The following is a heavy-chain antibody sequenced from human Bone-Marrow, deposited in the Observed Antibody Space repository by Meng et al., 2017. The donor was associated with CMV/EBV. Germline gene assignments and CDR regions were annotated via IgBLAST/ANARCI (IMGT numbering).Heavy chain of an antibody. CDR2: IYHSGSS. J-gene: IGHJ5*02. CDR1: GVSVRSVDHF. CDR3: ARDVRDRFDP. V-gene: IGHV4-61*08. Sequence: SETLSLTCTVSGVSVRSVDHFWTWVRQSPGKGLEWIGNIYHSGSSNYNPSLKGRVSMSVDTSKNQFSLKLSSVTAADTAVYYCARDVRDRFDPWGQGTLVTVSS.